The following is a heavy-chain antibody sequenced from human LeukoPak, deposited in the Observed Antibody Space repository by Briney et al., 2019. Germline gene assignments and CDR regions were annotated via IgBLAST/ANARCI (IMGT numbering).Heavy chain of an antibody. Sequence: SETLSLTCTVSGDSISNSNYYWIWIRQPPGKGLEWIGSVYYSGSTYYNPSLRSRVTISVDTPKKYFSLKLSSVTAADTAVYYCARSLSVVGMSWWFDVWGQGTLVTVSS. CDR2: VYYSGST. CDR1: GDSISNSNYY. CDR3: ARSLSVVGMSWWFDV. D-gene: IGHD6-19*01. V-gene: IGHV4-39*02. J-gene: IGHJ5*02.